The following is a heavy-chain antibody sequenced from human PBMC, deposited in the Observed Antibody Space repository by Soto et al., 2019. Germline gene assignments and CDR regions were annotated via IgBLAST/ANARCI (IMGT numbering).Heavy chain of an antibody. V-gene: IGHV5-51*01. CDR3: ARWGVPTVTVTTPYYYYGMDV. CDR1: GYSFNSYW. CDR2: IYPGDSDT. J-gene: IGHJ6*02. D-gene: IGHD4-4*01. Sequence: GASLKISCKVSGYSFNSYWVGCVRQMPGKGLEWMGLIYPGDSDTRYSPSFQGQVTTSADKAISTAYLQWSSLKASDTAMYYCARWGVPTVTVTTPYYYYGMDVWGQGTTVTVSS.